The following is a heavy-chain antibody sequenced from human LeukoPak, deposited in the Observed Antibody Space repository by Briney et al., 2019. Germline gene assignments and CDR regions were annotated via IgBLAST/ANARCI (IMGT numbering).Heavy chain of an antibody. CDR3: ARDTYVLLWFGELSSAFDI. Sequence: ASVKASCKASGGTFSSYAISWVRQAPGQGLEWMGRIIPIFGTANYAQKFQGRVTITTDESTSTAYMELSSLRSEDAAVYYCARDTYVLLWFGELSSAFDIWGQGTMVTVSS. D-gene: IGHD3-10*01. J-gene: IGHJ3*02. CDR1: GGTFSSYA. CDR2: IIPIFGTA. V-gene: IGHV1-69*05.